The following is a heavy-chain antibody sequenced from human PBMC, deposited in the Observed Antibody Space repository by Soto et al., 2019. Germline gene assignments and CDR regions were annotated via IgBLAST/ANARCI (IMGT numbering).Heavy chain of an antibody. CDR3: ANGPTSFLEWLLSDGGGYYMDV. CDR2: ISGSGGST. Sequence: GGSLRLSCAASGFTFSSYAMSWVRQAPGKGLEWVSAISGSGGSTYYADSVKGRFTISRDNSKNTLYLQMNSLRAEDTAVYYCANGPTSFLEWLLSDGGGYYMDVWGKGTTVTVSS. D-gene: IGHD3-3*02. V-gene: IGHV3-23*01. J-gene: IGHJ6*03. CDR1: GFTFSSYA.